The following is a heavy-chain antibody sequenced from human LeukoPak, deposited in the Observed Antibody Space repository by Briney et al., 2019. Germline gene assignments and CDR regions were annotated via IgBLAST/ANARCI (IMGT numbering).Heavy chain of an antibody. CDR3: ARDRDSSAYSHYRFDY. D-gene: IGHD3-22*01. V-gene: IGHV3-7*03. CDR1: GFPFNAYW. J-gene: IGHJ4*02. Sequence: GGSLRLSCAASGFPFNAYWMTWVRQAPGKGLEWVANINQYGSEKYYVDSVKGRFTISRDNAKNSLYLQMNSLRAEDTAVYYCARDRDSSAYSHYRFDYWGQGTLVTVSS. CDR2: INQYGSEK.